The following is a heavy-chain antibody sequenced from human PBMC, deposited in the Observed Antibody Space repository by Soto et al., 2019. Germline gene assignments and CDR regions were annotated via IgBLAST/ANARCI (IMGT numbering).Heavy chain of an antibody. V-gene: IGHV4-4*02. CDR3: ARGNRDYYYYMDV. J-gene: IGHJ6*03. Sequence: QVQLQESGPGLVKPSGTLSLTCAVSSGSISTSNWWRCFRQPPGKGLEWIGEIYRSGSTNYNPSLKTRVAISVDKSKTQFSLKLSSVTAADTAVYYCARGNRDYYYYMDVWGKGTTVTVSS. D-gene: IGHD3-10*01. CDR2: IYRSGST. CDR1: SGSISTSNW.